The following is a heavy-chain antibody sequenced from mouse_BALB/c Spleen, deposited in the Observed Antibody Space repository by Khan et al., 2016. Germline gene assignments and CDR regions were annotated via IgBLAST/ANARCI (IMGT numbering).Heavy chain of an antibody. CDR3: TRGSLFYPCDH. Sequence: QIQLVQSGPELKKPGKTVKISCKASGYTFTDYSMHWVKQAPGKGLKWMGWIKTETGEPTYADDFKGRFAFSLETSATTAYLQINNLKNEDTATYFCTRGSLFYPCDHWGQGTTLTVSS. J-gene: IGHJ2*01. V-gene: IGHV9-2-1*01. CDR1: GYTFTDYS. D-gene: IGHD6-2*01. CDR2: IKTETGEP.